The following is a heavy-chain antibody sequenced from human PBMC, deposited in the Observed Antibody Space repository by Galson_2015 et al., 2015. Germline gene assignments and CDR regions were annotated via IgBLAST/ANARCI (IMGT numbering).Heavy chain of an antibody. CDR2: VRVSTFGATT. CDR3: ARRINNYDS. CDR1: GFDFGDLA. D-gene: IGHD2/OR15-2a*01. J-gene: IGHJ4*02. V-gene: IGHV3-49*03. Sequence: SLRLSCAGSGFDFGDLAMTWLRQAPGKGREWVGFVRVSTFGATTEIAASVRGRFAISRNDSKSVAYLHMTSLRTEDTAVYYCARRINNYDSWGQGTRVIVSS.